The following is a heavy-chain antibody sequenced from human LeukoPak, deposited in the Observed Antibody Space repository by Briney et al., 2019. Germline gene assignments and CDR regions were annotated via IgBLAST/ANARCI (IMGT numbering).Heavy chain of an antibody. V-gene: IGHV3-33*01. CDR2: IWYDGSNK. CDR1: GFTFSSYG. Sequence: GGSLRLSCAASGFTFSSYGMHWVRQAPGKGLEWVAVIWYDGSNKYYADSVKGRFTISRDNSKNTLYLQMNSLGAEDTAVYYCARDPKTTLEIDYWGQGTLVTVSS. D-gene: IGHD2/OR15-2a*01. CDR3: ARDPKTTLEIDY. J-gene: IGHJ4*02.